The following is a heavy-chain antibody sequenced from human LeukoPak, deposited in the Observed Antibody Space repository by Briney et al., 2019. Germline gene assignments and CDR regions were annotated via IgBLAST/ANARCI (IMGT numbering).Heavy chain of an antibody. J-gene: IGHJ4*02. CDR3: ASRQGLGWHYVN. Sequence: GGSLRLSCVDSGFTFSSYAMSWVRQVPGKGLEWVSGISDSGGSTYYADSVRGRFTISRDNSKNTLYLQMNSLRAEDTAVYYCASRQGLGWHYVNWGQGTLVTVSS. V-gene: IGHV3-23*01. CDR1: GFTFSSYA. CDR2: ISDSGGST. D-gene: IGHD3-10*02.